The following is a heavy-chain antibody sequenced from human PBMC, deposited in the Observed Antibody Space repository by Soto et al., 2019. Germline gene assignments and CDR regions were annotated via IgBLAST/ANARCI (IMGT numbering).Heavy chain of an antibody. CDR3: AREGVGPYDFWSGYYVH. CDR1: GFIFSQYV. J-gene: IGHJ4*02. V-gene: IGHV3-30-3*01. CDR2: ISYDATNQ. Sequence: QVQLVEPGGGVVQPGRSLRLSCTASGFIFSQYVMHWVRQAPGKGLEWVAIISYDATNQYYADSVRGRFTISRDNSNNTVYLQMNRLSAEDTAVYYCAREGVGPYDFWSGYYVHWGQGTLVTVSS. D-gene: IGHD3-3*01.